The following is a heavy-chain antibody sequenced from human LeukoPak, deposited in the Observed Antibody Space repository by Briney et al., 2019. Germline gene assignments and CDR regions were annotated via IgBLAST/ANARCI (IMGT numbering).Heavy chain of an antibody. Sequence: GASVKVSCKASGGTFSSYAISWVRQAPGKGLEWMGGFDPEDGETIYAQKFQGRVTMTEDTSTDTAYMELSSLRSEDTAVYYCATSSSRFKAPRPRSYYYMDVWGKGTTVTVSS. D-gene: IGHD3-10*01. CDR2: FDPEDGET. CDR1: GGTFSSYA. J-gene: IGHJ6*03. CDR3: ATSSSRFKAPRPRSYYYMDV. V-gene: IGHV1-24*01.